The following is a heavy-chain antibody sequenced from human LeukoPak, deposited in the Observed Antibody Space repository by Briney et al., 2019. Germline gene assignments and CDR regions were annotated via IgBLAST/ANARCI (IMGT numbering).Heavy chain of an antibody. J-gene: IGHJ5*02. CDR2: INPNGGGT. CDR1: VYTFTGYY. V-gene: IGHV1-2*02. D-gene: IGHD4-23*01. CDR3: ARGGGLTSTVANWFDP. Sequence: ASVKVSCKASVYTFTGYYMHWVRQAPGQGLEWMGWINPNGGGTHYTQNFQGRVTMTRDTSISTAYMELSRLRSDDTAVYYCARGGGLTSTVANWFDPWGPGTLVTVSS.